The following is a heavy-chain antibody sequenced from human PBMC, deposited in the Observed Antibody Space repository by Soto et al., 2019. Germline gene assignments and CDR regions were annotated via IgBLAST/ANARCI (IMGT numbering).Heavy chain of an antibody. CDR3: ARERPDGSRLDP. V-gene: IGHV4-30-4*01. Sequence: SSETQSLTCTVSGGSISSGDCYWSWIRQPPGKGLEWIGYIYYSGSTYYNPSLKSRVTISVDTSKNQFSLKLSSVTAADTAVYYCARERPDGSRLDPWGQGTLVTVSS. D-gene: IGHD6-13*01. CDR1: GGSISSGDCY. CDR2: IYYSGST. J-gene: IGHJ5*02.